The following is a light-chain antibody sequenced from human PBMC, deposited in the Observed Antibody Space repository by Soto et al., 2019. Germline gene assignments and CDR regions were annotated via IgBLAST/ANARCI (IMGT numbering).Light chain of an antibody. CDR1: QSIIIY. Sequence: DIQMTQSPASLSASVGDRVTITCRASQSIIIYLNWYQQKPGKAPKLLIYDASNLEAGVPSRFRGGGSGTDFTFTISRLQPEDIATYYCQQYENLPTFGQGTRLEIK. CDR2: DAS. J-gene: IGKJ5*01. V-gene: IGKV1-33*01. CDR3: QQYENLPT.